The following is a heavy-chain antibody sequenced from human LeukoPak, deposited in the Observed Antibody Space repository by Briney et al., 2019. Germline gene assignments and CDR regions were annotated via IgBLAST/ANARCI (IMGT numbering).Heavy chain of an antibody. D-gene: IGHD3-22*01. Sequence: PSETLSLTCTVSGGSISSYYWSWIRQPPGKGLEWIGYIYYSGSTNYNPSLKSRVTISVDTSKNQFSLKLSSVTAADTAVYYCARVGYDISGYATLDYWGQGTLVTVSS. J-gene: IGHJ4*02. CDR1: GGSISSYY. CDR3: ARVGYDISGYATLDY. CDR2: IYYSGST. V-gene: IGHV4-59*01.